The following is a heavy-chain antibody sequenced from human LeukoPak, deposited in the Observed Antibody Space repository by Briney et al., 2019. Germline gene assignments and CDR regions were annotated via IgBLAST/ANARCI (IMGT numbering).Heavy chain of an antibody. CDR1: EFTFSSFA. Sequence: LPGGPLSLSCAASEFTFSSFAMRWVRQAPGKGLEWVSAISASGGSTYYADSVKGRFTISRDNSKNTLYLQMNSLRVEDTAVYYCAKDWGYWGQGTLVTVSS. CDR3: AKDWGY. D-gene: IGHD3-16*01. J-gene: IGHJ4*02. CDR2: ISASGGST. V-gene: IGHV3-23*01.